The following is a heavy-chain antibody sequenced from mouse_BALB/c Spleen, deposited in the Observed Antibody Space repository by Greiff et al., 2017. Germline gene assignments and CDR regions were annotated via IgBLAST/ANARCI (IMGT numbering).Heavy chain of an antibody. D-gene: IGHD1-1*01. J-gene: IGHJ4*01. CDR3: AREGRDYYAMDY. CDR1: GYTFSSYW. V-gene: IGHV1-9*01. CDR2: ILPGSGST. Sequence: QVQLQQSGAELMKPGASVKISCKATGYTFSSYWIEWVKQRPGHGLEWIGEILPGSGSTNYNEKFKGKATFTADTSSNTAYMQLSSLTSEDSAVYYCAREGRDYYAMDYWGQGTSVTVSS.